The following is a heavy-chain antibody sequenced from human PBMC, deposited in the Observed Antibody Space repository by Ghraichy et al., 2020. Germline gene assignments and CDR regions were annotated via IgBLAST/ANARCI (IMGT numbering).Heavy chain of an antibody. J-gene: IGHJ6*03. CDR3: ARVPTSYYYYYMDV. CDR2: ISSNGGST. V-gene: IGHV3-64*01. D-gene: IGHD3-16*01. CDR1: GFTFSSYA. Sequence: GGSLRLSCAASGFTFSSYAMHWVRQAPGKGLEYVSAISSNGGSTYYANSVKGRFTISRDNSKNTLYLQMGSLRAEDMAVYYCARVPTSYYYYYMDVWGKGTTVTVSS.